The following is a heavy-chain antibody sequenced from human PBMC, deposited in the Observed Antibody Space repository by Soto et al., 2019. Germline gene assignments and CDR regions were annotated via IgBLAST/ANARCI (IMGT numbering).Heavy chain of an antibody. Sequence: QVQLVQSGAEVKKPGSSVKVSCKASGGTFSSYTISWVRQAPGQGLEWMGRIIPILGIANYAQKFQGRVTITADKSTSTADMELSSLRSEDTAVYYCASQNYYDSSGYYYYFDYWGQGTLVTVSS. CDR2: IIPILGIA. D-gene: IGHD3-22*01. CDR3: ASQNYYDSSGYYYYFDY. CDR1: GGTFSSYT. J-gene: IGHJ4*02. V-gene: IGHV1-69*02.